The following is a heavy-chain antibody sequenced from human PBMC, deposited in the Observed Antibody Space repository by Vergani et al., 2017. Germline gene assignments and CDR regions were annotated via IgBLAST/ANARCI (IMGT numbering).Heavy chain of an antibody. D-gene: IGHD2-21*02. V-gene: IGHV1-8*01. CDR1: GYIFTSDD. Sequence: QVQLVQSGAEVKKPGASVRVSCKAFGYIFTSDDIDWVRQATGQGLEWMGWMNPNSGNTGYGQRFQGRVTITRDTSISTAYLELSSLRSEDTAVYYCVRARRTCSADDCPRYYFDYWGQGTLVTVSS. J-gene: IGHJ4*02. CDR2: MNPNSGNT. CDR3: VRARRTCSADDCPRYYFDY.